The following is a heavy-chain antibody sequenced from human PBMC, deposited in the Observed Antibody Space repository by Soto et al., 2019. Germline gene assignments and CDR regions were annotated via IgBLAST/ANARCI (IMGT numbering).Heavy chain of an antibody. V-gene: IGHV1-58*01. CDR2: IVVGSGNT. D-gene: IGHD3-16*01. CDR3: AAGLIKGYYYYGMDV. Sequence: SVKVSCKASGFTFTSSAVQWVRQARGQRLEWIGWIVVGSGNTNYAQKFQERVTITRDMSTSTAYMELSSLRSEDTAVYYCAAGLIKGYYYYGMDVWGQGTTVTVSS. CDR1: GFTFTSSA. J-gene: IGHJ6*02.